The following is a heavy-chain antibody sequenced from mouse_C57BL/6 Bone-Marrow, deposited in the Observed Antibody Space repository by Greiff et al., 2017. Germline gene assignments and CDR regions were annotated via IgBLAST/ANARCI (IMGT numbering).Heavy chain of an antibody. CDR2: IYPRSGNT. D-gene: IGHD2-5*01. CDR1: GYTFTSYG. Sequence: QVHVKQSGAELARPGASVKLSCKASGYTFTSYGISWVKQRTGQGLEWIGEIYPRSGNTNYNEKFKGKATLTADKSSSTAYMELRSLTSEDSAVYFWARRGGSNSDWFAYWGQGTLVTVSA. J-gene: IGHJ3*01. V-gene: IGHV1-81*01. CDR3: ARRGGSNSDWFAY.